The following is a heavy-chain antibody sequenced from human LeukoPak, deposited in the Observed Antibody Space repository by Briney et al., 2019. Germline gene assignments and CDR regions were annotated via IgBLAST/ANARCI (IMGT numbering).Heavy chain of an antibody. CDR1: GFDIAGNY. D-gene: IGHD2-2*01. CDR3: ARKYCTSTKCYHVDY. Sequence: GGSLRLSCAASGFDIAGNYMSWVRQAPGKGLEWVSAIYVGLFTEYADSVKGRFTISRDNSKNTLYLQMNSLRAEDTAVYYCARKYCTSTKCYHVDYWGQGTLVTVSS. V-gene: IGHV3-53*01. J-gene: IGHJ4*02. CDR2: IYVGLFT.